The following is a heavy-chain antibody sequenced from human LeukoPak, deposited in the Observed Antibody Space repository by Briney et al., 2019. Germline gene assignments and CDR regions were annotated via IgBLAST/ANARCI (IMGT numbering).Heavy chain of an antibody. CDR1: GFTFSSSA. CDR3: ARDRRRSGDYYFDY. D-gene: IGHD4-17*01. V-gene: IGHV3-11*05. J-gene: IGHJ4*02. CDR2: ISTSSGYT. Sequence: GGSLRLSCATSGFTFSSSAMSWIRQALGKGLEWVSYISTSSGYTNYADSVKGRFTISRDNAKNSLYLQMNSLRAEDTAVYYCARDRRRSGDYYFDYWGQGTLVTVSS.